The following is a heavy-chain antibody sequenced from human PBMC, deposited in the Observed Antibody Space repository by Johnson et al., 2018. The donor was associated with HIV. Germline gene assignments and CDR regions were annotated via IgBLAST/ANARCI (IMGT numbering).Heavy chain of an antibody. V-gene: IGHV3-30*19. J-gene: IGHJ3*02. CDR1: GFIFSSYG. CDR2: ISNDGTNT. D-gene: IGHD1-26*01. CDR3: ARVRRSGTYYVDAFDI. Sequence: QVQLVESGGGVVQPGRSVRLSCAASGFIFSSYGMHWVRQAPGKGLEWVAVISNDGTNTYYADSVKGRFTISRDNSKNTLYLQMNSLRAEDTAVYYCARVRRSGTYYVDAFDIWGQGTMVTVSS.